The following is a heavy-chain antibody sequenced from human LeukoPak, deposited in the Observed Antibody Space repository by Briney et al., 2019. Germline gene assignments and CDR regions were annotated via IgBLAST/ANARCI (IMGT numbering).Heavy chain of an antibody. CDR1: GFTFSSYG. CDR3: ASSMIRGAADAFDI. Sequence: GGSLRLSCAASGFTFSSYGMHWVRQPPGKGLEWVALILYDGSDKYYADSVKGRFSISRDNSKNTVYLEVNSLRVEDTAVYYCASSMIRGAADAFDIWGQGTMVTVSS. J-gene: IGHJ3*02. CDR2: ILYDGSDK. D-gene: IGHD3-10*01. V-gene: IGHV3-30*02.